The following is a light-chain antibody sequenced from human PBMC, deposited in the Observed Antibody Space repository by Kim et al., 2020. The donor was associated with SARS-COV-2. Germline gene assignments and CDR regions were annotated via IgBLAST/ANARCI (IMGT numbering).Light chain of an antibody. CDR2: DNN. CDR3: QSFDISLSTSKV. J-gene: IGLJ2*01. V-gene: IGLV1-40*01. Sequence: QPVLTQPPSVSGAPGQRVTISCTGGSSTIGAGYDVHWYQHLPGTAPKLLIYDNNKRPSGVPDRFSGSRSGTSASLAITGLQAEDEADYYCQSFDISLSTSKVFGGGTQLTVL. CDR1: SSTIGAGYD.